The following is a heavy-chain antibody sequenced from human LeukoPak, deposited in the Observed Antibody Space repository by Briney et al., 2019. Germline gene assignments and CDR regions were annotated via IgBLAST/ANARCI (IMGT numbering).Heavy chain of an antibody. J-gene: IGHJ4*02. D-gene: IGHD2-8*01. CDR2: ISSSSSYI. Sequence: GGSLRLSCAASGFTFSSYSMNWVRQAPGKGLEWVSSISSSSSYIYYADSVKGRFTISRDNAKNSLYLQMNSLRAEDTAVYYCARVGDLGYCTNGVCYTSDYWGQGTLVTVSS. CDR3: ARVGDLGYCTNGVCYTSDY. CDR1: GFTFSSYS. V-gene: IGHV3-21*01.